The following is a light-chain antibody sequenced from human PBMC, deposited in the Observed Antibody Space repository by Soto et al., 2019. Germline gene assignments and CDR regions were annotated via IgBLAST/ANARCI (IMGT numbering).Light chain of an antibody. CDR2: AAS. J-gene: IGKJ1*01. CDR1: QSISSY. CDR3: QQSYSTPWT. Sequence: DRQMTQSPSSLSASVGDRVTITCRASQSISSYLNWYQQKPGKAPKLLIYAASSLQSGVPSRFSGSGSGTDFTLTISSLQHEDFATYYCQQSYSTPWTFGQGTKLDI. V-gene: IGKV1-39*01.